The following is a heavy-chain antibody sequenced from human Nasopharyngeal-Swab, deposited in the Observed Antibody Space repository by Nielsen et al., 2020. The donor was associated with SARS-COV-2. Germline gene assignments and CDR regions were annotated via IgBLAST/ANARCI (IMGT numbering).Heavy chain of an antibody. CDR1: GGSISSSNW. CDR3: ARNINYDFWSGYPYNWFDP. J-gene: IGHJ5*02. CDR2: IYHSGST. V-gene: IGHV4-4*02. D-gene: IGHD3-3*01. Sequence: SETLSLTCAVSGGSISSSNWWSWVRQPPGKGLEWIGEIYHSGSTNYNPSLKSRVTISVDKSKNQFSLKLSSVTAADTAVYYCARNINYDFWSGYPYNWFDPWGQGTLVTVSS.